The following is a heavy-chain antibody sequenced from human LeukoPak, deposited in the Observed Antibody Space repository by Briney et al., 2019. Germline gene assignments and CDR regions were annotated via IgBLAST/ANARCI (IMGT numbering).Heavy chain of an antibody. CDR2: INPNTGGT. J-gene: IGHJ4*02. D-gene: IGHD2-21*02. CDR3: ARTASCGSNCYYFFDY. V-gene: IGHV1-2*02. Sequence: ASVNVSFKSSGYTFTAHYMHWVRQAPGQGLEGMGGINPNTGGTRFVQKFQGSVAMTRDTSISTVYMELSSLGSADTAIYYCARTASCGSNCYYFFDYWGQGALVTVSS. CDR1: GYTFTAHY.